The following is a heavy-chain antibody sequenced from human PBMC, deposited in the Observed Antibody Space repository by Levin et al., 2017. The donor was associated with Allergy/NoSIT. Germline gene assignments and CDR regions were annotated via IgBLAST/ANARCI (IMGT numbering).Heavy chain of an antibody. Sequence: PSETLSLTCTVSGGSISSYFWGWIRQPPGKGLEWIGYMQYSGSTHVNPSLKSRVTISVDTSKNQFSLKLTSVTTADTAIYYCAKRRGGYGEGEFDYWGQGTLVTVSS. CDR3: AKRRGGYGEGEFDY. J-gene: IGHJ4*02. D-gene: IGHD4-17*01. V-gene: IGHV4-59*01. CDR1: GGSISSYF. CDR2: MQYSGST.